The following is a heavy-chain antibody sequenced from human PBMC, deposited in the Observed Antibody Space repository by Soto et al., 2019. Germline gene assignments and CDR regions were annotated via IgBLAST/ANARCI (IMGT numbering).Heavy chain of an antibody. Sequence: QLQLQESGSGLVKPSQTLSLTCAVSGGSISSGGYSWSWIRQPPGKGLEWIGYIFHSGSTYYNPSLKSRVTPSVDRSKNQFSLRLSSVTAADTAVYYCARSRKCITSTCAYNWFDPWGQGTLVTVSS. CDR2: IFHSGST. CDR1: GGSISSGGYS. CDR3: ARSRKCITSTCAYNWFDP. D-gene: IGHD3-10*01. V-gene: IGHV4-30-2*01. J-gene: IGHJ5*02.